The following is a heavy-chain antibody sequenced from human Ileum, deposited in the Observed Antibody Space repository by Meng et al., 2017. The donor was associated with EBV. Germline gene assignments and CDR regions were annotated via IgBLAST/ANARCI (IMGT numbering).Heavy chain of an antibody. CDR2: IIPALGTP. Sequence: QVQLVQSGHEVKNPGSSVKVSCKSSGSTFSVYGITWVRQAPGQGLEWMGGIIPALGTPKYARKFQDRLTITADKSTSTGYMELHSLTSNDTAVYFCARGTGADYWGPGTLVTVSS. CDR1: GSTFSVYG. V-gene: IGHV1-69*06. J-gene: IGHJ4*02. D-gene: IGHD3-10*01. CDR3: ARGTGADY.